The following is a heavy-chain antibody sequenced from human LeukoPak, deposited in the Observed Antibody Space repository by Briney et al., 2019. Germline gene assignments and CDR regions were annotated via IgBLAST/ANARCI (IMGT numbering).Heavy chain of an antibody. J-gene: IGHJ6*03. CDR1: GGSLSGHY. CDR3: ARLFFASGESYYYSYYMDV. D-gene: IGHD3-10*01. Sequence: SGTLSLTCAVYGGSLSGHYWSWIRQPPGKGLEWIGEINHSGSNTYNPSLKSRVTISVDTSKNQFSLKLSSVTAADTAVYYCARLFFASGESYYYSYYMDVWGRGTTVTISS. V-gene: IGHV4-34*01. CDR2: INHSGSN.